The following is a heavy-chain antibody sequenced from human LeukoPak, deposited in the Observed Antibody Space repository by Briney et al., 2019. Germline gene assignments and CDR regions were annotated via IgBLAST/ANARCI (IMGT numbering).Heavy chain of an antibody. J-gene: IGHJ5*02. V-gene: IGHV1-2*02. CDR2: INPNSGGT. CDR3: ARDPRIKAAGDDNWFDP. CDR1: GYTFTSYD. Sequence: ASVKVSCKASGYTFTSYDINWVRQAPGQGLEWMGWINPNSGGTNYAQKFQGRVTMTRDTSITTAYMELSRLTSDDTAVYFCARDPRIKAAGDDNWFDPWGQGTLVSVSS. D-gene: IGHD6-13*01.